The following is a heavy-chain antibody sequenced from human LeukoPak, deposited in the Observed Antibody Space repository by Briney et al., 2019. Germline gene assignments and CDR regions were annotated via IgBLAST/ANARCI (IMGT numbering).Heavy chain of an antibody. CDR1: GDSVSSNSTA. Sequence: SQTLSLTCAISGDSVSSNSTACNWIRQSPSRGLEWLGRTYYRSKWYNDYAVSVKSRITINPDTSKNQFSLQLNSVTPEDTAVYYCARGGQGDGYSADEAFDFWGQGTMVTVSS. V-gene: IGHV6-1*01. CDR3: ARGGQGDGYSADEAFDF. D-gene: IGHD5-24*01. J-gene: IGHJ3*01. CDR2: TYYRSKWYN.